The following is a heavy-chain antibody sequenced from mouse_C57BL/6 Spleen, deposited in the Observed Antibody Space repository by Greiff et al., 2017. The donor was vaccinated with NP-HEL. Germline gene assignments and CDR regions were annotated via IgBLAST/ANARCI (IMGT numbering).Heavy chain of an antibody. Sequence: VQLKESGGGLVKPGGSLKLSCAASGFTFSDYGMHWVRQAPEKGLEWVAYISSGSSTIYYADTVKGRFTISRDNAKNTLFLQMTSLRSEDTAMYYCARGATVVARDWYFDVWGTGTTVTVSS. V-gene: IGHV5-17*01. CDR2: ISSGSSTI. D-gene: IGHD1-1*01. J-gene: IGHJ1*03. CDR1: GFTFSDYG. CDR3: ARGATVVARDWYFDV.